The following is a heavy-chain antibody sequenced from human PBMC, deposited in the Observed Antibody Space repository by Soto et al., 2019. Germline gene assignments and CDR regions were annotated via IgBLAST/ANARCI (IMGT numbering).Heavy chain of an antibody. Sequence: QLQLQESGPGLVKPSETLSLTCTVSGGSISSSSYYWGWIRQPPGKGLEWIGSIYYSGSTYYNPSLKSRVTISVDTSKNQFSLKLSSVTAADTAVYYCARSLGYCSSTSCYYYYGMDVWGQGTTVTVSS. CDR2: IYYSGST. V-gene: IGHV4-39*01. CDR3: ARSLGYCSSTSCYYYYGMDV. D-gene: IGHD2-2*01. J-gene: IGHJ6*02. CDR1: GGSISSSSYY.